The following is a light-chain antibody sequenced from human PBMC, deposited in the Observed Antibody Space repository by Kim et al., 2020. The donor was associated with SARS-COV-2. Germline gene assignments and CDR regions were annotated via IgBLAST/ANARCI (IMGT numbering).Light chain of an antibody. V-gene: IGKV1-27*01. CDR1: QGISDS. CDR3: QKYNSAPLT. CDR2: AAS. Sequence: ASVGDRVTITCRARQGISDSLTWYQQKPGKVPKLLIYAASTLQSGVPSRFSGSGSGTDFTLTISSLQPEDVATYYCQKYNSAPLTFGGGTKVDIK. J-gene: IGKJ4*01.